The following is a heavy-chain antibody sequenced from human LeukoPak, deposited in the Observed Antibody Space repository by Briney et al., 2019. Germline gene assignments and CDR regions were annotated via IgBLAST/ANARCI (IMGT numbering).Heavy chain of an antibody. J-gene: IGHJ4*02. Sequence: ASVKVSCKASGYTFTSYGISWVRQAPGQGLEWMGCISAYNGNTNYAQKLQGRVTMTTDTSTSTAYMELRSLRCDHTAVYYCTRAGYSGYDGGSWGQGTLVTVSS. D-gene: IGHD5-12*01. CDR1: GYTFTSYG. V-gene: IGHV1-18*01. CDR2: ISAYNGNT. CDR3: TRAGYSGYDGGS.